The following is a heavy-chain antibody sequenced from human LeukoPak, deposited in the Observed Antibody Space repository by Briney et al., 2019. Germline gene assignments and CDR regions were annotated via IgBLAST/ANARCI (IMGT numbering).Heavy chain of an antibody. V-gene: IGHV3-7*01. D-gene: IGHD5-18*01. CDR1: GFTFSSYW. J-gene: IGHJ4*02. Sequence: GGSLRLSCSSSGFTFSSYWMAWVRQAPGKGLEWVANIKQDGSEKYYVESVKGRLTISRDNAKNSLYLQMNRLRAEDTAVYYCARDLSWTAMDYWGQGTLVTVSS. CDR2: IKQDGSEK. CDR3: ARDLSWTAMDY.